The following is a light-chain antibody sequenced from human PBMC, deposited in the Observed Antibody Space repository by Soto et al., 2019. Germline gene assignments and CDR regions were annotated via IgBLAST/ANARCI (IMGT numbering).Light chain of an antibody. CDR1: QSVSSSY. Sequence: EIVLTQSPGTLSLSPGERATLSCRASQSVSSSYLAWYQQRPRQAPRVLIYGASSRAAGIPDRFSGSGSGTAFTLIISRLEPDDFAVYYCQQYGTSPPMYTFGQGTKLEIK. J-gene: IGKJ2*01. CDR2: GAS. V-gene: IGKV3-20*01. CDR3: QQYGTSPPMYT.